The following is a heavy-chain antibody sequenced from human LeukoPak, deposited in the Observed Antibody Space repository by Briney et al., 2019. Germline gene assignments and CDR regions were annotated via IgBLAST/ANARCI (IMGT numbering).Heavy chain of an antibody. Sequence: PSETLSLTCTVSGGSISSSSYSWGWIRQPPGKGLEWIGSIYYSGSTYYNPSLKSRVTISVDTSKNQFSLKLSSVTAADTAVYYCAREGAITIFGVVMPYFDYWGQGTLVTVSS. J-gene: IGHJ4*02. CDR1: GGSISSSSYS. CDR2: IYYSGST. D-gene: IGHD3-3*01. CDR3: AREGAITIFGVVMPYFDY. V-gene: IGHV4-39*02.